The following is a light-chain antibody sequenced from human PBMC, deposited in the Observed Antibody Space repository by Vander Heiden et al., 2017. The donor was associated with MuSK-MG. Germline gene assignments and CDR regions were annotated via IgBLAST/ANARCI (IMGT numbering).Light chain of an antibody. V-gene: IGKV1-33*01. Sequence: DTQMPQSPSSLSASVGDRVTITCQASQDISNYLNWYQQKPGKAPKLLIYDASNLETGVPSRFSGSGSGTDFTFTISSLQPEDIATYYCQQYDNLPFGGGTKVEIK. J-gene: IGKJ4*01. CDR1: QDISNY. CDR3: QQYDNLP. CDR2: DAS.